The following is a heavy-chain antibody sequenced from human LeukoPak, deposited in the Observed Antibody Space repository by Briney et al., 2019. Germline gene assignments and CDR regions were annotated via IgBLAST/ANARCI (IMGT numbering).Heavy chain of an antibody. J-gene: IGHJ4*02. CDR1: GFTFSDYS. CDR3: ARDSGDSYGYYFDY. D-gene: IGHD5-18*01. Sequence: GGSLRLSCAASGFTFSDYSMSWIRQAPGKGLVWVSRINSDGSSTSYADSVKGRFTISRDNAKNTLYLQMNSLRAEDTAVYYCARDSGDSYGYYFDYWGQGTLVTVSS. CDR2: INSDGSST. V-gene: IGHV3-74*01.